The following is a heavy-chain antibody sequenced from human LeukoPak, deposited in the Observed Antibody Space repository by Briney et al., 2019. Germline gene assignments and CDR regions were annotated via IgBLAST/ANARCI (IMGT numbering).Heavy chain of an antibody. CDR3: ARDGDIPFDY. CDR2: IWYDGSNK. Sequence: GRSLRLSCAASEFTFSSYGMHWVRQAPGKGLEWVAVIWYDGSNKYYADSVKGRFTISRDNSKNTLYLQMNSLRAEDTAVYYCARDGDIPFDYWGQGTLVTVSS. J-gene: IGHJ4*02. D-gene: IGHD5-12*01. CDR1: EFTFSSYG. V-gene: IGHV3-30*19.